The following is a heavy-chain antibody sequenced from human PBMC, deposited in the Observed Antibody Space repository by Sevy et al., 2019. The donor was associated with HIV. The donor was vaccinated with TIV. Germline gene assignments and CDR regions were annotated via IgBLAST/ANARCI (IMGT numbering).Heavy chain of an antibody. CDR1: GFTFSSYS. V-gene: IGHV3-21*01. J-gene: IGHJ6*02. Sequence: GGSLRLSCAASGFTFSSYSMNWVRQAPGKGLEWVSSISSSSSYIYYADSVKGRFTISRDNAKNPLYLQMNSLRAEDTAVYYCARDRDIYYYGMDVWGQGTTVTVSS. CDR2: ISSSSSYI. D-gene: IGHD2-15*01. CDR3: ARDRDIYYYGMDV.